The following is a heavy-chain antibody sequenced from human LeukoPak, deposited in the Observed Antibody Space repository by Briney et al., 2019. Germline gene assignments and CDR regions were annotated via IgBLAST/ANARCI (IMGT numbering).Heavy chain of an antibody. Sequence: GSLRLSCAASGFTFSSYSMNWVRQAPGKGLEWVSSISSSSSYIYYADSVKGRFTISRDNAKNSLYLQMNSLRAEDTAVYYCARAYCTNGVCYLFDYWGQGTLVTVSS. CDR3: ARAYCTNGVCYLFDY. CDR1: GFTFSSYS. CDR2: ISSSSSYI. D-gene: IGHD2-8*01. J-gene: IGHJ4*02. V-gene: IGHV3-21*01.